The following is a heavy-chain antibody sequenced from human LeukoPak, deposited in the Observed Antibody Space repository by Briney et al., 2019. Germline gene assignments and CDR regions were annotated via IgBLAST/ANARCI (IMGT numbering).Heavy chain of an antibody. Sequence: GGSLRLSFTAAGFTFGDYAMSWFRQAPGKGLEWVGFIRSKAYGGTTEYAASVKGRFTISRDDSKSIAYLQMNSLKTEDTAVYYCTRENYYDSSGPSVYWGQGTLVTVPS. CDR2: IRSKAYGGTT. CDR1: GFTFGDYA. CDR3: TRENYYDSSGPSVY. V-gene: IGHV3-49*03. J-gene: IGHJ4*02. D-gene: IGHD3-22*01.